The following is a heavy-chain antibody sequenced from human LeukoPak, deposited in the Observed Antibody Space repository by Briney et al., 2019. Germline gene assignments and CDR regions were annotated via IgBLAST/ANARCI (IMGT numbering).Heavy chain of an antibody. D-gene: IGHD3-22*01. CDR3: ARQDSCGYYFDY. CDR1: GGSISSSSYY. J-gene: IGHJ4*02. Sequence: SETLSLTCTVSGGSISSSSYYWGRIPQPPGKGLKWIGNIYYSASTYSNPSLKSLVTISVDTSKNQCSLKLSSVTAADTAVYYCARQDSCGYYFDYWGQGTLVTVSS. CDR2: IYYSAST. V-gene: IGHV4-39*01.